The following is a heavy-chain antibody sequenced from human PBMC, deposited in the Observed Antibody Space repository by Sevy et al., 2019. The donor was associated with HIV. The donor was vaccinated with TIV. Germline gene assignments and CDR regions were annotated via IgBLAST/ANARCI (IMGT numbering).Heavy chain of an antibody. CDR1: GGSLDTYG. CDR2: AYYNGGA. Sequence: SETLSLTCTVSGGSLDTYGWSWIRQPPGKGLEWIGYAYYNGGANYNPSLKSRLTILVGTSERQFSLQLSSVTPADTAVYYCGRDNWRSIDHWGQGVLVTVSS. D-gene: IGHD3-3*01. V-gene: IGHV4-59*01. J-gene: IGHJ4*02. CDR3: GRDNWRSIDH.